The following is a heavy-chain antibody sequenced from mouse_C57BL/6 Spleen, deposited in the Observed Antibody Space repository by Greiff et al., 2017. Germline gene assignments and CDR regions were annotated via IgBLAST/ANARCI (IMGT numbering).Heavy chain of an antibody. CDR3: AGWAQLGPWFAY. Sequence: VQLKQSGAELVKPGASVKLSCTASGFNIKDYYMHWVKQRTEQGLEWIGRIDPEAGETKYAPKFQGKATITADTSSNAAYLQLSSLTAEDAAVYDCAGWAQLGPWFAYWGQGTLVTVSA. CDR2: IDPEAGET. V-gene: IGHV14-2*01. D-gene: IGHD4-1*02. J-gene: IGHJ3*01. CDR1: GFNIKDYY.